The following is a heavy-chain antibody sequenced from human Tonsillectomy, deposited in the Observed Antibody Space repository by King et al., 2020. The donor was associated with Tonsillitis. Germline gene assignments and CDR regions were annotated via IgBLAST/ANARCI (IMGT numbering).Heavy chain of an antibody. CDR1: GGSFSGYY. D-gene: IGHD3-22*01. Sequence: VQLQQWGAGLLKPSETLSLTCAVYGGSFSGYYWSWIRQPPGKGLEWIGEINHSGSTNYNPSLKSRVTIPIDTSKNQFSLKLSSVTAADTAVYYCARGGLYDSSGYYYSGMDVWGKGTTVTVSS. V-gene: IGHV4-34*01. CDR3: ARGGLYDSSGYYYSGMDV. CDR2: INHSGST. J-gene: IGHJ6*04.